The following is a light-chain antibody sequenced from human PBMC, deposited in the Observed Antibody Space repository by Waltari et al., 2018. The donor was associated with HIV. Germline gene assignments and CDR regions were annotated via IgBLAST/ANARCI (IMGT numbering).Light chain of an antibody. CDR1: ALPKKY. CDR3: CSYAGSSTYV. V-gene: IGLV3-16*01. Sequence: SYELTQPPSVSVSLGQMARITCSGEALPKKYAYWYQQKPGQFPVLVKYKDSERPSGIPDRFSGSKSGNTASLTISGLQAEDEADYYGCSYAGSSTYVFGTGTKVTVL. CDR2: KDS. J-gene: IGLJ1*01.